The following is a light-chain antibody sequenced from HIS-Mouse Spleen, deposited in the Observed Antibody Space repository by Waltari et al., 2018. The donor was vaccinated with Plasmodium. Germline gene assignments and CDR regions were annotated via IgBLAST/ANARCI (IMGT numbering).Light chain of an antibody. CDR3: QQYNSYSWT. V-gene: IGKV1-5*03. CDR1: QSISSW. J-gene: IGKJ1*01. Sequence: DIQMNQSPSTMSASVRDRVTITCRASQSISSWLAWYQQKPGKAPKLLIYKASSLESGVPSRFSGSGSGTEFTLTISSLQPDDFATYYCQQYNSYSWTFGQGTKVEIK. CDR2: KAS.